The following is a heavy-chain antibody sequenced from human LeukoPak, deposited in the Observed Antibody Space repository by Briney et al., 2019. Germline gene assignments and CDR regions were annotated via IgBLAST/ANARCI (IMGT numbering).Heavy chain of an antibody. V-gene: IGHV3-64D*06. CDR3: VKRVAGIRGYDY. CDR1: GFTFSSYS. Sequence: GGSLRLSCAASGFTFSSYSMNWVRQAPGKGLEYVSAISTDGGGTYYADSVKGRFTISRDNSKDTLFLQMSSLRPEDTAVYYCVKRVAGIRGYDYWGQGTLVTVSS. D-gene: IGHD3-22*01. CDR2: ISTDGGGT. J-gene: IGHJ4*02.